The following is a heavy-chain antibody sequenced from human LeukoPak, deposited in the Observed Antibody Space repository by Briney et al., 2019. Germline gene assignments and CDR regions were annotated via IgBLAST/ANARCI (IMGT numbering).Heavy chain of an antibody. CDR2: IKQDGSEK. J-gene: IGHJ4*02. Sequence: GGSLRLSCAASGFTFNSYWMSWVRQAPGKGLEWVAHIKQDGSEKYYVDSVKGRFTISRDNAKNSLYLQMHSLKAEDTAVYYCARIGSDSSGCLDHWGQGTLVTVSS. CDR3: ARIGSDSSGCLDH. D-gene: IGHD3-22*01. CDR1: GFTFNSYW. V-gene: IGHV3-7*01.